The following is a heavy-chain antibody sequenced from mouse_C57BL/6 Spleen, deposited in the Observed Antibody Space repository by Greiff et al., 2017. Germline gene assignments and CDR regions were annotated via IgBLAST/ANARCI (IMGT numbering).Heavy chain of an antibody. D-gene: IGHD4-1*01. V-gene: IGHV3-6*01. CDR2: ISYDGSN. CDR1: GYSITSGYY. J-gene: IGHJ2*01. Sequence: EVQVVESGPGLVKPSQSLSLTCSFTGYSITSGYYWNWIRQFPGNKLEWMGYISYDGSNNYNPSLKNRISITRDTSKNQFFLKLNSVTTEDTATYYCARTITGFDYWGQGTTLTVSS. CDR3: ARTITGFDY.